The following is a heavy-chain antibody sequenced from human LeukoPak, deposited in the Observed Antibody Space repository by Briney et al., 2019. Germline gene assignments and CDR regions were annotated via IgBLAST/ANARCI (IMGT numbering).Heavy chain of an antibody. V-gene: IGHV3-43*02. CDR2: ISGDGGST. CDR3: ARESESSGWYDY. Sequence: GGSLRLSCAASGFTFSNAWMSWVRQAPGKGLEWVSLISGDGGSTFYADSVKGRFTISRDNSKNSLYLQMNSLRSDDTALYYCARESESSGWYDYWGQGTLVTVFS. D-gene: IGHD6-19*01. J-gene: IGHJ4*02. CDR1: GFTFSNAW.